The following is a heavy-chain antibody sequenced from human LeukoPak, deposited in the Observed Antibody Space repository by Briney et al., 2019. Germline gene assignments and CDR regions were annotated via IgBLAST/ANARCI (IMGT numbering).Heavy chain of an antibody. D-gene: IGHD3-3*01. CDR1: GYTFTSYY. CDR3: ASRGTRDFWSGCLDY. V-gene: IGHV1-69*02. CDR2: IIPILGIA. Sequence: VASVKVSCKASGYTFTSYYMHWVRQAPGQGLEWMGRIIPILGIANYAQKFQGRVTITADKSTSTAYMELSSLRSEDTAVYYCASRGTRDFWSGCLDYWGQGTLVTVSS. J-gene: IGHJ4*02.